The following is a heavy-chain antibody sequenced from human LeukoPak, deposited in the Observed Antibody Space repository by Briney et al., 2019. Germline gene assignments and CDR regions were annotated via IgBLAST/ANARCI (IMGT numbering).Heavy chain of an antibody. CDR1: GFTFSSYS. V-gene: IGHV3-21*01. J-gene: IGHJ4*02. CDR2: ISSSSSYI. Sequence: GGSLRLSCAASGFTFSSYSMNWVRQAPGKGLEWVSSISSSSSYIYYADSVKGRFTISRDNAKNSLYLQMNSLRAEDTAVYYCARAGYDYVWGSYRYTGPDYWGQGTLVTVSS. D-gene: IGHD3-16*02. CDR3: ARAGYDYVWGSYRYTGPDY.